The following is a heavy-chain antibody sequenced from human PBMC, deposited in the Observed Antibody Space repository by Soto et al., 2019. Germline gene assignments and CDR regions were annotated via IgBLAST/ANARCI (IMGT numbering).Heavy chain of an antibody. Sequence: PAETLSLTCTVYGGSISSGGYSWSWIQHSPEKGLEWIGCIDRTGTTYYHPSLKSRVTISVDTSRNQFSLNLTSVTAADTAVYYCDRPPPRPSPRFVLWGEGTTVTVSS. J-gene: IGHJ6*04. CDR2: IDRTGTT. CDR1: GGSISSGGYS. D-gene: IGHD6-6*01. V-gene: IGHV4-30-2*06. CDR3: DRPPPRPSPRFVL.